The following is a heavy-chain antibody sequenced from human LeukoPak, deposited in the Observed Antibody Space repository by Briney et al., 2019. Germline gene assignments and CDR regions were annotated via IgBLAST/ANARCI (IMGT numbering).Heavy chain of an antibody. CDR2: IYYSGST. CDR1: GGSISSYY. V-gene: IGHV4-59*01. J-gene: IGHJ3*02. Sequence: PSETPSLTCTVSGGSISSYYWSWIRQPPGKGLEWIGYIYYSGSTNYNPSLKSRVTISVDTSKNQFSPKLSSVTAADTAVYYCARVPGDDAFDIWGQGTMVTVSS. D-gene: IGHD2-2*01. CDR3: ARVPGDDAFDI.